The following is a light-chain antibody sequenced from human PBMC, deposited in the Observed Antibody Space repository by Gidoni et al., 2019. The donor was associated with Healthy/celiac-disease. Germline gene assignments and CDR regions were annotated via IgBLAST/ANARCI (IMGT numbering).Light chain of an antibody. CDR1: QSVSSN. J-gene: IGKJ5*01. Sequence: EIVMTQSTATLSVSQGERATLSCRASQSVSSNLAGYQQKPGQAPRHLIYGASTKATGIPARFSGSWSGTEFTLTISSLQSEDFAVYYCQQYNNWPPITFGQGTRLEIK. V-gene: IGKV3-15*01. CDR3: QQYNNWPPIT. CDR2: GAS.